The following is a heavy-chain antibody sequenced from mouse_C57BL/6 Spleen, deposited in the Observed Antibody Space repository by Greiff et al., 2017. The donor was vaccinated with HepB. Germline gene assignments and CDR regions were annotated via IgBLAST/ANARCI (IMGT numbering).Heavy chain of an antibody. Sequence: DVQLVESGGGLVKPGGSLKLSCAASGFTFSSYAMSWVRQTPEKRLEWVATISDGGSYTYYPDNVKGRFTISRDNAKNNLYLQMSHLKSEDTAMYYCARDPGGLQYYFGYWGQGTTLTVSS. CDR3: ARDPGGLQYYFGY. J-gene: IGHJ2*01. CDR2: ISDGGSYT. CDR1: GFTFSSYA. V-gene: IGHV5-4*01. D-gene: IGHD2-4*01.